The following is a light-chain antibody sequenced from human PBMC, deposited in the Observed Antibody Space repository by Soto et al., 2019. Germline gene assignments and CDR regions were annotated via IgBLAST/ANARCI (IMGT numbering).Light chain of an antibody. CDR3: NSYAGSNNPYV. CDR2: EVS. CDR1: SSDVGGYNS. Sequence: QSALTQPPSASGSPGQSVIISCTGTSSDVGGYNSVSWYQQHPGKAPKLMIYEVSKRPSGVPDRFSGSKSGNTASLTVSGLQAEDEVDYYCNSYAGSNNPYVFGTGTKVTVL. V-gene: IGLV2-8*01. J-gene: IGLJ1*01.